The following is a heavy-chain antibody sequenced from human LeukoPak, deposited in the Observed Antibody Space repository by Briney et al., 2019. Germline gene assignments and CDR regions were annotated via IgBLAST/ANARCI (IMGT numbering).Heavy chain of an antibody. D-gene: IGHD3-10*01. CDR2: IIPIFGTA. CDR3: ATASMVRGGHWFDP. Sequence: ASVKVSCKASGGTFSSYAISWVRQAPGQGLEWMGGIIPIFGTANYAQKFQGRVTMTEDTSTDTAYMELSSLRSEDTAVYYCATASMVRGGHWFDPWGQGTLVTVSS. J-gene: IGHJ5*02. V-gene: IGHV1-69*06. CDR1: GGTFSSYA.